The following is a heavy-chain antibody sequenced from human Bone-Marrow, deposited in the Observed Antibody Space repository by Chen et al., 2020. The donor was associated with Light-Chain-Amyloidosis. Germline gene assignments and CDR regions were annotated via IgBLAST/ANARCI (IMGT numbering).Heavy chain of an antibody. V-gene: IGHV3-23*04. CDR3: AKDISYDDILPGYPADAFDI. Sequence: EVQLVESGGGLLQRGGSLRLSCAASGFAFSRYAMRWVRQDPGKGREWCSMSSGGGGSRYYGDSVKGRLTISRDNSKNALFLQMNSLRAEDTAVYYCAKDISYDDILPGYPADAFDIWGQGTMVTVSS. D-gene: IGHD3-9*01. J-gene: IGHJ3*02. CDR1: GFAFSRYA. CDR2: SSGGGGSR.